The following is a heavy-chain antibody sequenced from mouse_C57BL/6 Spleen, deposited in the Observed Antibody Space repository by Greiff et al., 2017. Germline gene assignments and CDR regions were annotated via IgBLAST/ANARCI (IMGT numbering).Heavy chain of an antibody. CDR2: ISSGSSTI. D-gene: IGHD1-1*01. J-gene: IGHJ1*03. CDR3: AKTTVHWYFDV. CDR1: GFTFSDYG. V-gene: IGHV5-17*01. Sequence: EVQRVESGGGLVKPGGSLKLSCAASGFTFSDYGMHWVRQAPEKGLEWVAYISSGSSTIYYADTVKGRFTISRDNAKTTLFLQMTSLRSEDTAMYYCAKTTVHWYFDVWGTGTTVTVSS.